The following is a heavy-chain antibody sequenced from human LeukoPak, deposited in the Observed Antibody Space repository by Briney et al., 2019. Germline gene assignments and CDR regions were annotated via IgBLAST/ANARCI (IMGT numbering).Heavy chain of an antibody. CDR3: AKGTSSGWYYFDY. CDR1: GGSIRSYY. V-gene: IGHV4-59*01. Sequence: TSETLSLTCTVSGGSIRSYYWSWIRQPPGKGLEWIGYIFYSGGANYNPSLKSRVTISVDTSKNQFSLKLTSVTAADTAVYYCAKGTSSGWYYFDYWGQGTLVTVSS. J-gene: IGHJ4*02. D-gene: IGHD6-19*01. CDR2: IFYSGGA.